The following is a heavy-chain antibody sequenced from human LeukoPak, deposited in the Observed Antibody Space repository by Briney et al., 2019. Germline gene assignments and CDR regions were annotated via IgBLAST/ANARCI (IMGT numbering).Heavy chain of an antibody. CDR2: IYDSGST. D-gene: IGHD3-22*01. Sequence: SETLSLTCAVYGGSFSGYYWGWIRQPPGKGLEWIGYIYDSGSTNYNPSLKSRVTISVDTSKNQFSLKVSSVTAADTAVYYCASLTTADAFDIWGQGTMVTVSS. CDR3: ASLTTADAFDI. V-gene: IGHV4-59*01. CDR1: GGSFSGYY. J-gene: IGHJ3*02.